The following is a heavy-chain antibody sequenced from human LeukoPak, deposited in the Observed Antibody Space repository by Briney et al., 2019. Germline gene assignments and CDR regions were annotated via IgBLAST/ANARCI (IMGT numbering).Heavy chain of an antibody. J-gene: IGHJ4*02. V-gene: IGHV3-23*01. CDR2: ISGSGGST. D-gene: IGHD6-13*01. CDR3: AKDGRYSSSWYPAY. CDR1: GFTFSSYA. Sequence: GGSLRLSCAASGFTFSSYAMSWVRQAPGKGLEWVSAISGSGGSTYYADSVKGRFTISRDNSKNTLYLQMDSLRAEDTAVYYCAKDGRYSSSWYPAYWGQGTLVTVSS.